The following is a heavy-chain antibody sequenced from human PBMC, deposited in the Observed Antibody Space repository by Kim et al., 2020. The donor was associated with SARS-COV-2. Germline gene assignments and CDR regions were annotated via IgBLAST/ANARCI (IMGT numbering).Heavy chain of an antibody. CDR3: ARAPATTVTTTVDV. CDR1: GFTFSSYN. CDR2: ISSSSSYI. D-gene: IGHD4-17*01. Sequence: GGSLRLSCAASGFTFSSYNMNWVRQAPGKGLEWVSSISSSSSYIYYADSVKGRFTISKDNAKNSLYLQMNSLRAEDTAVYYCARAPATTVTTTVDVWGQGTTVTVSS. J-gene: IGHJ6*02. V-gene: IGHV3-21*01.